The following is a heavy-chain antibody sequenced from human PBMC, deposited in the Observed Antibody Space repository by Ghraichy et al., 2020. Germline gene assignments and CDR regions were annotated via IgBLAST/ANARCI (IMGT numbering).Heavy chain of an antibody. CDR1: GGSISSSSYY. CDR3: ASGPWELLLVDAFDI. D-gene: IGHD1-26*01. J-gene: IGHJ3*02. Sequence: SETLSLTCTVSGGSISSSSYYWGWIRQPPGKGLEWIGSIYYSGSTYYNPSLKSRVTISVDTSKNQFSLKLSSVTAADTAVYYCASGPWELLLVDAFDIWGQGTMVTVSS. V-gene: IGHV4-39*01. CDR2: IYYSGST.